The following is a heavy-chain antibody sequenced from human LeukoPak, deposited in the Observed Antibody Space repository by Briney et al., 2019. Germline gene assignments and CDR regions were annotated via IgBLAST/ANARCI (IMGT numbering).Heavy chain of an antibody. J-gene: IGHJ4*02. V-gene: IGHV3-21*01. D-gene: IGHD6-13*01. CDR3: ASPYSSRWYELCY. CDR2: ISSSSSYI. Sequence: GGSLRLSCAASGFTFRSYAMSWVRQAPGKGLEWVSSISSSSSYIYYADSVKGRFTISRDNAKNSLYLQMNSLRAEDTAVYYCASPYSSRWYELCYWGQGTLVTVSS. CDR1: GFTFRSYA.